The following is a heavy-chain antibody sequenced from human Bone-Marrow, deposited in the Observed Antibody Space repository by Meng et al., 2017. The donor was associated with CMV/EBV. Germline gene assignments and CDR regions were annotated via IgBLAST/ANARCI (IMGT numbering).Heavy chain of an antibody. D-gene: IGHD6-13*01. CDR3: ARDKIYSSSWYVYYYGMDV. CDR1: GFTVSSNY. CDR2: IYSGGNT. V-gene: IGHV3-66*02. Sequence: GESLKISCVASGFTVSSNYMTWVRQAPGKGLEWVSVIYSGGNTYYADSVKGRFTISRDNSKNTLYLQMNSLRAEDTAVYYCARDKIYSSSWYVYYYGMDVWGQGPTVTVSS. J-gene: IGHJ6*02.